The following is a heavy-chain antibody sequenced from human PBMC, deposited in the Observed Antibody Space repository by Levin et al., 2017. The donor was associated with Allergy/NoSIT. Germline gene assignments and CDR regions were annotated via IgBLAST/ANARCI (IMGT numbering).Heavy chain of an antibody. D-gene: IGHD6-6*01. V-gene: IGHV4-39*01. J-gene: IGHJ5*02. Sequence: SQTLSLTCTVSGGSISSSSYYWGWIRQPPGKGLEWIGSIYYSGSTYYNPSLKSRVTISVDTSKNQFSLKLSAVTAADTAVYYCARHAWIAARPKYNWFDPWGQGTLVTVSS. CDR3: ARHAWIAARPKYNWFDP. CDR2: IYYSGST. CDR1: GGSISSSSYY.